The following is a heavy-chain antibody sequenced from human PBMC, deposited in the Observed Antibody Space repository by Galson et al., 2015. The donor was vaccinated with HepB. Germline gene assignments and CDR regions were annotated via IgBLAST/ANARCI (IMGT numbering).Heavy chain of an antibody. Sequence: SLRLSCAASGFIVRTSYMSWVRQAPGKGLQWVSTIYSGEHGYYTDSVKGRFSISRDTNKNTIYLQMNNLGADDTAVYYCASPFCIDSNCYPLWHWGQGTLVTVSS. CDR3: ASPFCIDSNCYPLWH. V-gene: IGHV3-53*01. CDR1: GFIVRTSY. D-gene: IGHD2-21*01. CDR2: IYSGEHG. J-gene: IGHJ4*02.